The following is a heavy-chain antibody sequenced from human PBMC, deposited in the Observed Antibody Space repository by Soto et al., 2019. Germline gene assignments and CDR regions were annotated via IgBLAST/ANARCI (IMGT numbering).Heavy chain of an antibody. D-gene: IGHD2-15*01. Sequence: SETLSLTCTVSGGSISSYYWSWIRQPPGKGLEWIGYIYYSGSTNYNPSLKSRVTISVDTSKNQFSLKLSSVTAADTAVYYCASVDCSGGSCRAQDAFDIWGQGTMVTVSS. CDR3: ASVDCSGGSCRAQDAFDI. CDR1: GGSISSYY. J-gene: IGHJ3*02. V-gene: IGHV4-59*01. CDR2: IYYSGST.